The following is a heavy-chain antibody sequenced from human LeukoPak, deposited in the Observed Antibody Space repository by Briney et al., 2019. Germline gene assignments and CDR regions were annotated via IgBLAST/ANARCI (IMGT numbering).Heavy chain of an antibody. CDR2: IYHSGST. Sequence: SETLSLTCTVSGYSISSGYYWGWIRQPPGKGLEWIGSIYHSGSTYYNPSLKSRVTISVDKSKNQFSLKLTSVTAADTAVYYCARELNWRYFDYWGQGTLVTVSS. CDR3: ARELNWRYFDY. CDR1: GYSISSGYY. V-gene: IGHV4-38-2*02. D-gene: IGHD1-1*01. J-gene: IGHJ4*02.